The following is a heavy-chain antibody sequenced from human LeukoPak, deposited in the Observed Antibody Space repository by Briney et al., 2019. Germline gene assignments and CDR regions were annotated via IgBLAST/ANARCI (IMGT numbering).Heavy chain of an antibody. CDR2: IYPGDSDT. Sequence: GESLKISCKGSGYSFTSYWIGWVRQMPGKGLEWMGIIYPGDSDTRYSPSFQGQVTISADKSISTAYLQWSSLKASDTAMYYCARHEVRLTAMVTGGAFDIWGQGTMVTVSS. CDR3: ARHEVRLTAMVTGGAFDI. J-gene: IGHJ3*02. D-gene: IGHD5-18*01. CDR1: GYSFTSYW. V-gene: IGHV5-51*01.